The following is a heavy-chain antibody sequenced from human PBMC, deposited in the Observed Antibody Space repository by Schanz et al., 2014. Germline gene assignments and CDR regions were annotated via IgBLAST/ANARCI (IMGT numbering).Heavy chain of an antibody. J-gene: IGHJ4*02. D-gene: IGHD6-13*01. CDR3: AKSQGSSFDS. CDR1: GFTFSSYS. V-gene: IGHV3-48*01. Sequence: EVQLLESGGGLVEPGGSLRLSCAASGFTFSSYSMNWVRQAPGKGLEWVSYISSSSSTRYYADSVKGRFTISSDNSKSTLYLQMSSLRAEDTAVYYCAKSQGSSFDSWGQGTLVTVSS. CDR2: ISSSSSTR.